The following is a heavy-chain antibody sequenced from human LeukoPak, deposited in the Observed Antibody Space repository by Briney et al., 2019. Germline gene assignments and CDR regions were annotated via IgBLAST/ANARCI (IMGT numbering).Heavy chain of an antibody. CDR1: GFTFSSYW. J-gene: IGHJ4*02. Sequence: PGGSLRLSCAASGFTFSSYWMHWVRQAPGEGLVWVSRINSDGSSTSYADSVKGRFTISRDNAKNTLYLQMNSLRAEDTAVYYCARDSYDILTGCFDYWGQGTLVTVSS. D-gene: IGHD3-9*01. CDR2: INSDGSST. CDR3: ARDSYDILTGCFDY. V-gene: IGHV3-74*01.